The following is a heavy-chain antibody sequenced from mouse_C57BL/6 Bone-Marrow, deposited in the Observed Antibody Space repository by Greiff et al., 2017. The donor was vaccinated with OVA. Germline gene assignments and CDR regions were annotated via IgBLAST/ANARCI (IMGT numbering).Heavy chain of an antibody. CDR2: INPGSGGT. CDR3: ARRSGTWYFDY. D-gene: IGHD4-1*01. CDR1: GYAFTNYL. J-gene: IGHJ2*01. Sequence: QVQLQQSGAELVRPGTSVKVSCKASGYAFTNYLIEWVKQRPGQGLEWIGVINPGSGGTNYNEKFKGKATLTADKSSSTAYMQLSSLTSEDSAVYFCARRSGTWYFDYWGQGTTLTVSS. V-gene: IGHV1-54*01.